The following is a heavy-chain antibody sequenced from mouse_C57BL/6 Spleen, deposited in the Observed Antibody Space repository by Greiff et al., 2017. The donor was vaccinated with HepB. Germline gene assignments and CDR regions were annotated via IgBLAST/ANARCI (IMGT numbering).Heavy chain of an antibody. V-gene: IGHV5-4*01. J-gene: IGHJ2*01. D-gene: IGHD2-14*01. CDR2: ISDGGSYT. CDR3: ASDLRYDRRCIHSGY. CDR1: GFTFSSYA. Sequence: EVHLVESGGGLVKPGGSLKLSCAASGFTFSSYAMSWVRQTPETRLEWVATISDGGSYTNYPDNVKGRFTISRDNAKNNLYLQMSQRKSEDTAMYYCASDLRYDRRCIHSGYWGQGTTLTVSP.